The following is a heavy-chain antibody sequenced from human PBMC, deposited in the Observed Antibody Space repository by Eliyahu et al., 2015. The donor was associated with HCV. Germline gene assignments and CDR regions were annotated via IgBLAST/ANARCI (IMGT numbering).Heavy chain of an antibody. J-gene: IGHJ5*02. Sequence: QVQLQESGPGLVKPSETLSLTCTVSGXSIXTYXWXWIRQXPGKGLEWIGYTXYSGITNYNPSLKSRVTISIDTSKNQFSLNLTSVTAADTAMYYCASGGGGIAVTGTGGWFDPWGQGTLVTVSS. D-gene: IGHD6-19*01. CDR3: ASGGGGIAVTGTGGWFDP. V-gene: IGHV4-59*01. CDR1: GXSIXTYX. CDR2: TXYSGIT.